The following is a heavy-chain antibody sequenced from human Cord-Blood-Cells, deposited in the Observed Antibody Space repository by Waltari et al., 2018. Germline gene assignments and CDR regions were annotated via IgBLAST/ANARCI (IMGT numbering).Heavy chain of an antibody. CDR1: GGTFSSYA. J-gene: IGHJ3*02. CDR3: ARPGGIVVVPAATYDAFDI. V-gene: IGHV1-69*12. Sequence: QVQLVQSGAEVKKPGSSVKVSCKASGGTFSSYAISWVRQAPGQGLEWMGGIIPNLGTANYAQKFQGRVTITADESTSTAYMELSSLRSEDTAVYYCARPGGIVVVPAATYDAFDIWGQGTMVTVSS. D-gene: IGHD2-2*01. CDR2: IIPNLGTA.